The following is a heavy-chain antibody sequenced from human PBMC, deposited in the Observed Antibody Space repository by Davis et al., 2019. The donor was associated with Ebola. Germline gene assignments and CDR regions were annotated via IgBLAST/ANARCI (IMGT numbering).Heavy chain of an antibody. V-gene: IGHV1-69*13. Sequence: SVKVSCKASGGTFRGHAISWVRQAPGQGLEWMGGIIPILGATNYAQKFQGRVTITADESTSTAYMELSSLRSEDTAVYYCARYSSSLLGYYYGMDVWGKGTTVTVSS. J-gene: IGHJ6*04. CDR1: GGTFRGHA. D-gene: IGHD6-13*01. CDR2: IIPILGAT. CDR3: ARYSSSLLGYYYGMDV.